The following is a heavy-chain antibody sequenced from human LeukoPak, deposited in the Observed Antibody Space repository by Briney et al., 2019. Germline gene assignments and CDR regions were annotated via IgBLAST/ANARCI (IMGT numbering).Heavy chain of an antibody. D-gene: IGHD5-24*01. V-gene: IGHV1-69*13. CDR2: IIPIFGTA. J-gene: IGHJ4*02. CDR3: ASLMGDGYNSDFDY. Sequence: SVKVSCKASGGTFSSYAISWVRQAPGQGLEWMGGIIPIFGTANYAQKFQGRVTITADESTSTAYMELSSLRSEDTAVYYCASLMGDGYNSDFDYWGQGTLVTVSS. CDR1: GGTFSSYA.